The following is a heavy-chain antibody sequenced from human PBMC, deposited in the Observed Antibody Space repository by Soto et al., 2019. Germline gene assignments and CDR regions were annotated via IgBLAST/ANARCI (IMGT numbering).Heavy chain of an antibody. CDR3: ARDWAPYYYGSGSYLSPQAY. Sequence: QVQLVESGGGVVQPGRSLRLSCAASGFSFSSYGMHWVRQAPGKGLEWVGVLWYDGTNKYYADSVEGRFTISRDSSKSTLYLLMNSLRVEDTAVYYCARDWAPYYYGSGSYLSPQAYWGQGTLVTVSS. V-gene: IGHV3-33*01. D-gene: IGHD3-10*01. CDR1: GFSFSSYG. CDR2: LWYDGTNK. J-gene: IGHJ4*02.